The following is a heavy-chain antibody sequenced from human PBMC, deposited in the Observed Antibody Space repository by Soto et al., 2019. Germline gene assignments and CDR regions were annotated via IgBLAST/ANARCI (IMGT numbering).Heavy chain of an antibody. D-gene: IGHD6-19*01. CDR1: GFTFSSYA. V-gene: IGHV3-30-3*01. J-gene: IGHJ6*02. CDR3: ARAVAGTPYYYYGMDV. Sequence: PGGSLRLSCAASGFTFSSYAMHWVRQAPGKGLEWVAVISYDGSNKYYANSVKGRFTISRDNSKNTLYLQMNSLRAEDTAVYYCARAVAGTPYYYYGMDVWGQGTTVTVSS. CDR2: ISYDGSNK.